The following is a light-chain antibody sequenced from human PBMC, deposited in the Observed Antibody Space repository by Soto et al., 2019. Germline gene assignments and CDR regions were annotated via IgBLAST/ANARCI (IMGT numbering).Light chain of an antibody. CDR1: QRVSSSY. J-gene: IGKJ1*01. V-gene: IGKV3-20*01. CDR2: GAS. Sequence: EIVLTQSPGTLSLSPGERATLSCRASQRVSSSYLAWYQQKPGQAPRLLIYGASSRATGIPDRFSGSGSGTDFTLTISRLEPGDFAVYYCQQYGSSPVTFGQGTKVEIK. CDR3: QQYGSSPVT.